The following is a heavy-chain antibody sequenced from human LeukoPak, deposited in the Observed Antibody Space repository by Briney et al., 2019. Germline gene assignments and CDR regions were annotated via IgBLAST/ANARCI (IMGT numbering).Heavy chain of an antibody. J-gene: IGHJ6*02. CDR3: ARGSIVGAYYYYGMDV. CDR1: GFTFISYS. CDR2: ISSSSSYI. Sequence: GGPLRLSFAASGFTFISYSMNWPRQAPGKGLEGVSSISSSSSYIYYADSVKGRFTISRDNAKNSLYLQMNSLRAEDTAVYYCARGSIVGAYYYYGMDVWGQGTTVTVSS. D-gene: IGHD1-26*01. V-gene: IGHV3-21*01.